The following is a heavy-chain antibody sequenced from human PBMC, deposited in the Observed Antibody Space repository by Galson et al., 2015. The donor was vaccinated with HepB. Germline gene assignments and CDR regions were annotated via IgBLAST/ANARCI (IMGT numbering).Heavy chain of an antibody. CDR1: GFTFSDYA. CDR3: AKGPRGDYINSPPNWSDT. D-gene: IGHD4-11*01. V-gene: IGHV3-23*01. CDR2: ISRTGGNT. J-gene: IGHJ5*02. Sequence: SLRLSCAASGFTFSDYAMTWVRQAPGKGPEWVSSISRTGGNTFNADSVQGRFTISRDTPKNTLPLQMNSLRVDDTAVYYCAKGPRGDYINSPPNWSDTWGQGTLVTVSS.